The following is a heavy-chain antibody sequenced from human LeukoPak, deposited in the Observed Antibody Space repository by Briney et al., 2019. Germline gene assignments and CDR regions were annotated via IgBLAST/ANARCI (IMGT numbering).Heavy chain of an antibody. D-gene: IGHD3-9*01. CDR3: AGTYYDILTGYYTSLPYNY. V-gene: IGHV1-69*04. CDR2: IIPILGIA. J-gene: IGHJ4*02. Sequence: SVKVSCKASGGTFTSYAISWVRQAPGQGLEWMGRIIPILGIANYAQKFQGRVTITADKSTSTAYMELSSLRSEDTAVYYCAGTYYDILTGYYTSLPYNYWGQGTLVTVSS. CDR1: GGTFTSYA.